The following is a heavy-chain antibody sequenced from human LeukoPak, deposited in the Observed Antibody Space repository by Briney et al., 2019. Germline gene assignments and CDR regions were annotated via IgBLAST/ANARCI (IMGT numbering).Heavy chain of an antibody. J-gene: IGHJ5*02. CDR1: GGSISSGGYY. Sequence: SETLSLTCTVSGGSISSGGYYWSWIRQHPGQGLEWIGYIYYSGSTYYNPSLKSRVTISVDTSKNQFSLKLSSVTAADTAVYYCARVGVVMGNWFDPWGQGTLVTVSS. CDR3: ARVGVVMGNWFDP. D-gene: IGHD3-3*01. CDR2: IYYSGST. V-gene: IGHV4-31*03.